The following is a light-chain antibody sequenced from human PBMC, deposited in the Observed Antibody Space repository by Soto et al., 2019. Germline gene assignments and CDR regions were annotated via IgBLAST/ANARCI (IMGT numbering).Light chain of an antibody. CDR3: QQYENLPPT. V-gene: IGKV1-33*01. J-gene: IGKJ1*01. Sequence: DIQMPQSPSSLSASVGARVTITCQASQDISNYLNWYQQKPGKAPKLLIYDASNLETGVPSRFSGSGSGTDFTFTISSLQPEDIATYYCQQYENLPPTFGQGTKVDI. CDR2: DAS. CDR1: QDISNY.